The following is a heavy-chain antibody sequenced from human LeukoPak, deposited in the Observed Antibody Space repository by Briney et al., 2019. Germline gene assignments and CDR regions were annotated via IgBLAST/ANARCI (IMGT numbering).Heavy chain of an antibody. V-gene: IGHV1-69*04. CDR3: ARTMFMIVAVRDYYGMDV. D-gene: IGHD3-22*01. CDR2: IIPILGIA. J-gene: IGHJ6*02. Sequence: ASVKVSCKASGGTFSSYAISWVRQAPGQGLEWMGRIIPILGIANYAQKFQGRVTITADKSTSTAYMELSSLRSEDTAVYYCARTMFMIVAVRDYYGMDVWGQGTTVTVSS. CDR1: GGTFSSYA.